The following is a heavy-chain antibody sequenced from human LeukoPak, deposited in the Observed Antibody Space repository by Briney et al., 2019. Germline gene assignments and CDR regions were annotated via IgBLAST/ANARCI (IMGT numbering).Heavy chain of an antibody. CDR1: GFTFSSYA. V-gene: IGHV3-64*01. CDR2: ISSNGGST. CDR3: ARENMISFGGVIATSGDY. D-gene: IGHD3-16*02. J-gene: IGHJ4*02. Sequence: GGSLRLSCAASGFTFSSYAMHWVRQAPGKGLEYVSAISSNGGSTYYANSVKGRFTISRDNSKNTLYLQMGSLRAEDTAVYYCARENMISFGGVIATSGDYWGQGALVTVSS.